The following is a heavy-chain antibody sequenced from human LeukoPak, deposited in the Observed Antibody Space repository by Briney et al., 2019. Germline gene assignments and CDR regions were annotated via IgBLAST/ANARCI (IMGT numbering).Heavy chain of an antibody. J-gene: IGHJ4*02. D-gene: IGHD6-19*01. CDR3: ARGRGSGWYLDY. Sequence: PSETLSLTCAVYGGSFSGYYWSWIRQPPGKGLEWIEEINHSGSTNYNPSLKSRVTISVDTSKNQFSLKLSSVTAADTAVYYCARGRGSGWYLDYWGQGTLVTVSS. V-gene: IGHV4-34*01. CDR1: GGSFSGYY. CDR2: INHSGST.